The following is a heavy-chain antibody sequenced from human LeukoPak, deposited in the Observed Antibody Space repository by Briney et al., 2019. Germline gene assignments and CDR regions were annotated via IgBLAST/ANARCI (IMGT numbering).Heavy chain of an antibody. CDR3: ARVPLFQRWLQYDY. CDR2: IYSGGST. J-gene: IGHJ4*02. D-gene: IGHD5-24*01. Sequence: GGSLRLSCAASGFTVRSNYMSWVRQAPGKGLEWVSVIYSGGSTYYADSVKGRFTISRDNSKNTLYLQMNSLRAEDTAVYYCARVPLFQRWLQYDYWGQGTLVTVSS. V-gene: IGHV3-53*01. CDR1: GFTVRSNY.